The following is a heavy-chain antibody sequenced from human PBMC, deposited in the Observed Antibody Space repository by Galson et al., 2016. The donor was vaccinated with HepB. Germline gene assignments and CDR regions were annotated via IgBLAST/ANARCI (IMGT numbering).Heavy chain of an antibody. CDR3: AKDYRYGDSCCHFDS. V-gene: IGHV3-23*01. Sequence: SLRLSCAASGFTFSNYAMSWVRQAPGKGLEWVSGIIENGGDTYYADSVKGRFTISRDNSKNTLYLQMNSLSAEAPAVYYCAKDYRYGDSCCHFDSWGQGTRLSVSS. CDR2: IIENGGDT. D-gene: IGHD2-15*01. CDR1: GFTFSNYA. J-gene: IGHJ4*02.